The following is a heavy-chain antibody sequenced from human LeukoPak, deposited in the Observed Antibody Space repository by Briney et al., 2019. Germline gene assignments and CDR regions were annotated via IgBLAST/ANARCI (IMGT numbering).Heavy chain of an antibody. Sequence: RASETLSLTCTVSGGSISSYYWSWIRQPPGKGLEWIGYIYYSGSTNYNPSLKSRVTISVDTSKNQFSLKLSSVTAADTAVYYCARSMVRGVFDYWGQGTLVTVSS. J-gene: IGHJ4*02. D-gene: IGHD3-10*01. CDR2: IYYSGST. CDR3: ARSMVRGVFDY. V-gene: IGHV4-59*01. CDR1: GGSISSYY.